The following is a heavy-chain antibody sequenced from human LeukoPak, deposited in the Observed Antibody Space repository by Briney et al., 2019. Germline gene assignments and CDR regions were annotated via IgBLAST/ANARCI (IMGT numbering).Heavy chain of an antibody. D-gene: IGHD3-22*01. CDR3: ARWHYYDSSGHYGGYYFDY. J-gene: IGHJ4*02. V-gene: IGHV3-20*04. CDR1: GFTFDDYG. CDR2: INWNGGST. Sequence: PGGSLRLSCAASGFTFDDYGMSWVRQAPGKGLEWVSGINWNGGSTGYADSVKGRFTISRDNAKNSLYLQMNSLRAEDTALYYCARWHYYDSSGHYGGYYFDYWGQGTLVTVSS.